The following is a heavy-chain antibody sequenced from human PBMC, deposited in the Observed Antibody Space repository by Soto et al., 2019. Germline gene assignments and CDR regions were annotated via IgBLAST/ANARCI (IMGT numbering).Heavy chain of an antibody. CDR3: ARVGHDSSGYPLPVLDY. D-gene: IGHD3-22*01. CDR1: GGSFSGYY. CDR2: INHSGST. V-gene: IGHV4-34*01. Sequence: WETLSLTCAVYGGSFSGYYWSWIRQPPGKGLEWIGEINHSGSTNYNPSLKSRVTISVDTSKNQFSLRLSSVTAADTAVYYCARVGHDSSGYPLPVLDYWGQGTLVTVSS. J-gene: IGHJ4*02.